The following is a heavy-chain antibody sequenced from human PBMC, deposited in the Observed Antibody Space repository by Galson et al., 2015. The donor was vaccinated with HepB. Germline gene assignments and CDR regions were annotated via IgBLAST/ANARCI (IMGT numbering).Heavy chain of an antibody. CDR3: ARHRQWLFDY. CDR1: GGSISSSSYY. V-gene: IGHV4-39*01. J-gene: IGHJ4*02. D-gene: IGHD6-19*01. Sequence: QVQLQESGPGLVKPSETLSLTCPVSGGSISSSSYYWGWIRQPPGKGLEWIGSIYYSGSTYYNPSLKSRVTISVDTSKNQFSLKLSSVTAADTAVYYCARHRQWLFDYWGQGTLVTVSS. CDR2: IYYSGST.